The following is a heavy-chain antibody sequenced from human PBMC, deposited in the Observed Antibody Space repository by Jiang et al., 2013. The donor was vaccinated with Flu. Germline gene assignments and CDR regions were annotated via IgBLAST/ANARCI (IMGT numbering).Heavy chain of an antibody. Sequence: VQLVESGGGLVQPGGSLRLSCAASGFTFSNYAMTWVRQAPGKGLEWVSAISGGGTTYYADSVKGRFTISRDNSKNTLFLHMTNLRAEDTAEYYCAKARSWDKDVLTGLYFDYWGQGTRVIVSS. CDR1: GFTFSNYA. J-gene: IGHJ4*02. CDR3: AKARSWDKDVLTGLYFDY. CDR2: ISGGGTT. V-gene: IGHV3-23*04. D-gene: IGHD3-9*01.